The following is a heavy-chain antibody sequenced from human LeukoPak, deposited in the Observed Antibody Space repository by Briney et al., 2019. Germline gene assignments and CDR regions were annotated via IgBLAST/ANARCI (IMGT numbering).Heavy chain of an antibody. V-gene: IGHV3-48*01. Sequence: GGSLRLSCAASGFIFNSYSMHWVRQARGKGLEWVSYISSSSSTIDYADSVKGRLTISRDNAKSSLYLQMNSLRGEDTAVYYCAIDSSGYYYYFDYWGQGTLVTVSS. CDR3: AIDSSGYYYYFDY. J-gene: IGHJ4*02. CDR2: ISSSSSTI. CDR1: GFIFNSYS. D-gene: IGHD3-22*01.